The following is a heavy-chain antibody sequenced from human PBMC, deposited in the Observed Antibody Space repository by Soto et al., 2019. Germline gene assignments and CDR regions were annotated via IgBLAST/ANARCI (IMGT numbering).Heavy chain of an antibody. CDR3: ARESYDNGWFPDY. V-gene: IGHV3-74*01. CDR2: ISTDATTT. D-gene: IGHD3-10*01. J-gene: IGHJ4*02. Sequence: EVKLVESGGALVQPGGSLRLSCAVSGFSLRSYWMQWARPAPGKGLVWVSRISTDATTTYYTDPVKGRASVSRDNAKNTVVLQLNSLRDEDTGVYYWARESYDNGWFPDYWGRGALVTVSS. CDR1: GFSLRSYW.